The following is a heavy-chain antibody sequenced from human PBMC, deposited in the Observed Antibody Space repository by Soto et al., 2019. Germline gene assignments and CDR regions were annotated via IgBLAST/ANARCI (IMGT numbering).Heavy chain of an antibody. J-gene: IGHJ5*02. CDR2: ISAYNGNT. Sequence: KSAWKGAGYGFRIYGSSCRRKDPGQGLEWMGWISAYNGNTNYAQKLQGRVTMTTDTSTSTAYMELRSLRSDDTAVYYCARGSYGDYYDNWFDPWGQGTLVTVSS. CDR3: ARGSYGDYYDNWFDP. D-gene: IGHD4-17*01. CDR1: GYGFRIYG. V-gene: IGHV1-18*01.